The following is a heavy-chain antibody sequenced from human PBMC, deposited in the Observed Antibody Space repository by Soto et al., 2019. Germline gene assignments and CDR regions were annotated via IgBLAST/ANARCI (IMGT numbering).Heavy chain of an antibody. J-gene: IGHJ4*02. CDR3: ARFRETAVLAY. CDR1: GGSITSGGYS. Sequence: SETLSLTCAVSGGSITSGGYSWSWIRQPPGKGLEWIGYIYHTGNTYYNPSLESRVTILIDRSKNQFSLQLASVTAADTAVYYCARFRETAVLAYWGQGTLVTVSS. V-gene: IGHV4-30-2*01. D-gene: IGHD2-21*02. CDR2: IYHTGNT.